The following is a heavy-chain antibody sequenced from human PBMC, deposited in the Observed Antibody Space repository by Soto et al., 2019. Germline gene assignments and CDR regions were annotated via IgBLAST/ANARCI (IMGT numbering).Heavy chain of an antibody. CDR2: ISFDGNIK. Sequence: PGGSLRLSCAASGFTFSDYAMYWVRQAPGKGLEWVSVISFDGNIKYYTGSVKGRFTISRDNAKNSLYLQMNSLRAEDTAVYYCARDLTIFGVVTSDAFDIWGQGTMVTVSS. CDR1: GFTFSDYA. V-gene: IGHV3-30-3*01. CDR3: ARDLTIFGVVTSDAFDI. J-gene: IGHJ3*02. D-gene: IGHD3-3*01.